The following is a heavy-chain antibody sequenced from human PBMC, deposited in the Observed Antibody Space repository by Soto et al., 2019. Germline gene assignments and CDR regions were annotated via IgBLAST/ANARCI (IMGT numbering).Heavy chain of an antibody. CDR3: AKGGWYTSSSRSDC. D-gene: IGHD6-6*01. J-gene: IGHJ4*02. CDR2: MSYDGRNQ. V-gene: IGHV3-30*18. CDR1: GFTLSGVD. Sequence: GGSLRLSCSASGFTLSGVDMHWVRQAPGKGLEWVAVMSYDGRNQYYADSVKGRFTVSRDSSKSTLYLQMNSLRTEDAAVYYCAKGGWYTSSSRSDCWGQGTLVTAPQ.